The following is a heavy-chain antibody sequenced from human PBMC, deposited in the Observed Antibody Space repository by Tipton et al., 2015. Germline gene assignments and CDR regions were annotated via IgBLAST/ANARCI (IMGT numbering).Heavy chain of an antibody. V-gene: IGHV4-59*12. CDR1: GASISTYY. J-gene: IGHJ4*02. CDR2: IYYSGGT. Sequence: TLSLTCTVSGASISTYYWSWIRQPPGKGLEWIGHIYYSGGTNYNPSLHSRVTISVDTSKNQFSLKLSSVTAADTAVYYCARDSTDSSGYYFGYWGQGTLVTVSS. CDR3: ARDSTDSSGYYFGY. D-gene: IGHD3-22*01.